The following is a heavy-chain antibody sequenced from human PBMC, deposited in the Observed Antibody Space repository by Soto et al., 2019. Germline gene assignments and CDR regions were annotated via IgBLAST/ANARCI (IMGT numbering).Heavy chain of an antibody. CDR2: ISGSGGST. CDR3: AKEVSLGSTVDLGY. CDR1: GFTFSIFA. J-gene: IGHJ4*02. D-gene: IGHD7-27*01. Sequence: CGSLRLSCAASGFTFSIFAMSWVRQSPGKGLEWVSTISGSGGSTYYADAVKGRFSISRDNSMGTLYLQMKSLRVEDTAIYYCAKEVSLGSTVDLGYWGQGTLVTVSS. V-gene: IGHV3-23*01.